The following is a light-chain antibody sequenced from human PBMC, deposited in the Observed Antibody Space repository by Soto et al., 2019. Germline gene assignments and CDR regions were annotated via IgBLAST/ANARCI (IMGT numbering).Light chain of an antibody. V-gene: IGKV3-15*01. CDR1: QTVSSN. CDR3: QQYNDWPPFT. J-gene: IGKJ3*01. Sequence: EIVMTQSPATLSVSPGERATLSRRASQTVSSNLAWYQQKPGQAPRLLIHGASTRAAGIPARFSGSGSGTEFTLTISSLQSEDFAVYYCQQYNDWPPFTVGPGTRVDIK. CDR2: GAS.